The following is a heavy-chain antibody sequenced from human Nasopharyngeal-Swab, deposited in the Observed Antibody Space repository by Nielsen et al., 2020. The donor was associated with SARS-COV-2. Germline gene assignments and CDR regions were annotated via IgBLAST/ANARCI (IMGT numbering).Heavy chain of an antibody. CDR1: GFTFSSYA. V-gene: IGHV3-30-3*01. D-gene: IGHD2-2*02. J-gene: IGHJ5*02. CDR3: ARDISLRSVVPAAIPWFDP. Sequence: GESLKISCAASGFTFSSYAMHWVRQAPGKGLEWVAVISYDGSNKYYADSVKGRFTISRDNSKNTLYLQMNSLRAEDTAVYYCARDISLRSVVPAAIPWFDPWGQGTLVTVSS. CDR2: ISYDGSNK.